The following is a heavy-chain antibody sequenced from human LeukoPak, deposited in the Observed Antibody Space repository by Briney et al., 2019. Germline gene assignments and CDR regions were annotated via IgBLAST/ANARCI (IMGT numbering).Heavy chain of an antibody. J-gene: IGHJ4*02. CDR3: ARSAGWWSLDY. Sequence: SETLSLTCTVSGGSISSYHWSWFRQAPGKGLEWIGYMYNSGNTNFNPSLKSRVTISVDTSKNQFSLKLSSVTAADTAVYFCARSAGWWSLDYWGQGALVTVSA. V-gene: IGHV4-59*01. CDR2: MYNSGNT. CDR1: GGSISSYH. D-gene: IGHD2-8*02.